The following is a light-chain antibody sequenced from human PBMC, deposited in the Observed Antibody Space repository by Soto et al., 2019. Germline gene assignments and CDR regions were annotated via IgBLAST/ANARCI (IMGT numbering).Light chain of an antibody. Sequence: QYVLTQPPSVSAAPGRKVTISCPGSSSNIGNNYLSWYQHLPGTSPKLPIHDNNNRPSGIPDRFSGSKSGTSATLGITGLQTGDEADYYCGTWDSSLSAVVFGGGTKLTVL. V-gene: IGLV1-51*01. J-gene: IGLJ2*01. CDR1: SSNIGNNY. CDR2: DNN. CDR3: GTWDSSLSAVV.